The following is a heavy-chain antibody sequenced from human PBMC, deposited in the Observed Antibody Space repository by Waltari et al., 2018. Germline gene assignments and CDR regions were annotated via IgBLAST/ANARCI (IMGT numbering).Heavy chain of an antibody. CDR2: IYPGDSDT. V-gene: IGHV5-51*01. CDR3: ARLYSSGWYPIDY. Sequence: EVQLVRPGAEVKKPGESLKFSCKGSGYSFTSSWIGWVRHMPGKGREWMGIIYPGDSDTRYSPSFQGQVTISADKSISTAYLQWSSLKASDTAMYYCARLYSSGWYPIDYWGQGTLVTVSS. CDR1: GYSFTSSW. D-gene: IGHD6-19*01. J-gene: IGHJ4*02.